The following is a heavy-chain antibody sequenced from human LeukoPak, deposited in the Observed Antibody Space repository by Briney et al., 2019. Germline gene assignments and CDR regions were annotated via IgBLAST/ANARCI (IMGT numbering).Heavy chain of an antibody. CDR2: ISGSGSTM. V-gene: IGHV3-48*03. D-gene: IGHD3-9*01. CDR1: GFPFSSYE. CDR3: ASTVRYFDWLPID. J-gene: IGHJ4*02. Sequence: GGSLRLSCAASGFPFSSYEMNWVRQAPGKGLEWVSYISGSGSTMYYADSVKGRFTISRDNAKNSLYLQMNSLRAEDTAVYYCASTVRYFDWLPIDWGQGTLVTVSS.